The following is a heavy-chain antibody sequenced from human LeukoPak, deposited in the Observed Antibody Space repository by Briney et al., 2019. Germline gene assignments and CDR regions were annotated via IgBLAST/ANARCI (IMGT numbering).Heavy chain of an antibody. Sequence: SETLSLTCAVYGGSFSGYYWSWIRQPPGKGLEWIGEINHSGSTNYNPSLKSRVTISVDTSKNQFSLKLSSVTAADTAVYYCAEWIQLWNGDQIDYWSQGTLVTVSS. CDR1: GGSFSGYY. D-gene: IGHD5-18*01. J-gene: IGHJ4*02. V-gene: IGHV4-34*01. CDR3: AEWIQLWNGDQIDY. CDR2: INHSGST.